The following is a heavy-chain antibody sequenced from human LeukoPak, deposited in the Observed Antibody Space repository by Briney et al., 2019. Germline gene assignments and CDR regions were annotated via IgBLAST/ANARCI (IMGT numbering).Heavy chain of an antibody. V-gene: IGHV1-69*13. J-gene: IGHJ3*01. CDR2: IIPIFGTA. Sequence: ASVKVSCKASGGTFSSYAISWVRQAPGQGLEWMGGIIPIFGTANYAQKFQGRVTITADESTSTAYMELSSLRSEDTAVYYCARGSTYDFWSGDALDVWGQGTMVTVAS. D-gene: IGHD3-3*01. CDR3: ARGSTYDFWSGDALDV. CDR1: GGTFSSYA.